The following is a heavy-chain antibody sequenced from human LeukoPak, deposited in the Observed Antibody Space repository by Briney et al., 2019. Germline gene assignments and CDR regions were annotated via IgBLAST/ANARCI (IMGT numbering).Heavy chain of an antibody. J-gene: IGHJ5*02. CDR3: ARAHESSSWYSSSYWFDP. CDR1: GFTFTTYW. V-gene: IGHV3-74*01. Sequence: GGSLRLSCAASGFTFTTYWMHWVRQAPGKGLVWVSHINSDGSITSYADSVKGRFTISRDNAKNSLYLQMNSLRAEDTAVYYCARAHESSSWYSSSYWFDPWGQGTLVTVSS. D-gene: IGHD6-13*01. CDR2: INSDGSIT.